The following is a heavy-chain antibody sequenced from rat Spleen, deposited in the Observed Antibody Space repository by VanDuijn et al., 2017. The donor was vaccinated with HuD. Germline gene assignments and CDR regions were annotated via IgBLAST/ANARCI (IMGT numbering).Heavy chain of an antibody. D-gene: IGHD4-3*01. CDR1: GFTFSDYY. CDR3: ARPGGRYWYFDF. J-gene: IGHJ1*01. V-gene: IGHV5-22*01. CDR2: ISYEGSST. Sequence: EVQLVESGGGLVQPGRSLKLSCAASGFTFSDYYMAWVRQAPKKGLEWVASISYEGSSTYNGDAVKGRFTISRNNAKSTLYLQMNSLRSEDTATYYCARPGGRYWYFDFWGPGTMVTVSS.